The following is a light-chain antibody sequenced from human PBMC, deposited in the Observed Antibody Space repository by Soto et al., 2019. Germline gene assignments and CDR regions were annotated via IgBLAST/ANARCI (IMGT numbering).Light chain of an antibody. Sequence: QSALTQPASVSGSPGQSITISCTGTSSDVGSYNLVSWYQQHPGKAPKLMIYEDNKRPSGVSNRFSGSKSGNTASLTISGLQDEDEAHYYCCSYAPISTVVFGWGTQLTVL. CDR2: EDN. J-gene: IGLJ3*02. CDR3: CSYAPISTVV. CDR1: SSDVGSYNL. V-gene: IGLV2-23*01.